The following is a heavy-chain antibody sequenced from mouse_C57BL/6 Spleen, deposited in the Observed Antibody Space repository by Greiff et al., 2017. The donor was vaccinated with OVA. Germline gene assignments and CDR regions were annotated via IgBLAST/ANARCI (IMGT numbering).Heavy chain of an antibody. J-gene: IGHJ3*01. V-gene: IGHV3-1*01. CDR3: ARGGDYDGAWFAY. CDR2: ISYSGST. CDR1: GYSITSGYD. Sequence: EVQLQESGPGMVKPSQSLSLTCTVTGYSITSGYDWHWIRHFPGNKLEWMGYISYSGSTNYNPSLKSRISITHDTSKNHFFLKLNSVTTEDTATYYCARGGDYDGAWFAYWGQGTLVTVSA. D-gene: IGHD2-4*01.